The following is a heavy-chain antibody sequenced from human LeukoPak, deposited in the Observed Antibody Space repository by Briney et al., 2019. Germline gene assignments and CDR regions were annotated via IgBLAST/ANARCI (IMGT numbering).Heavy chain of an antibody. J-gene: IGHJ4*02. Sequence: GGSLRLSCAASGFTFSDYYMSWIRQAPGKGLEWVSYISSSSSYTNYADSVKGRFTISRDNAKNSLYLQMNSLRAEDTAVYYCARVDCYDSSGVDYWGQGTLVTVSS. CDR1: GFTFSDYY. CDR3: ARVDCYDSSGVDY. V-gene: IGHV3-11*05. D-gene: IGHD3-22*01. CDR2: ISSSSSYT.